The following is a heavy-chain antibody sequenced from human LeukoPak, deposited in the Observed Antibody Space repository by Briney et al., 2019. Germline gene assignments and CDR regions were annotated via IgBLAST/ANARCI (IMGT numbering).Heavy chain of an antibody. CDR1: GFTFNNYA. D-gene: IGHD3-9*01. J-gene: IGHJ4*02. CDR3: AKLGARHFDWLLVFDY. CDR2: ISGSGGNT. Sequence: PGGSLRLSCAASGFTFNNYAMSWVRQAPGKGLEWVSVISGSGGNTNYADSVKGRFTISRDNSKNTLYLQMNSLRAEDTAVYYCAKLGARHFDWLLVFDYWGQGTLVTVSS. V-gene: IGHV3-23*01.